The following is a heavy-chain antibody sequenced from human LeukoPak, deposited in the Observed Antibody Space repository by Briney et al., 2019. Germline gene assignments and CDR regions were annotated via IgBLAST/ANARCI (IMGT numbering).Heavy chain of an antibody. CDR3: AKARCSSTSCSMDV. D-gene: IGHD2-2*01. CDR1: GFTFTDYY. Sequence: GGSLRLSCATSGFTFTDYYMSWIRQAPGKGLEWVSYISVSGTTMYYADSVKGRFTLSRDNAKNSLYLQMNSLRAEDTAVYYCAKARCSSTSCSMDVWGKGTTVTVSS. V-gene: IGHV3-11*01. J-gene: IGHJ6*03. CDR2: ISVSGTTM.